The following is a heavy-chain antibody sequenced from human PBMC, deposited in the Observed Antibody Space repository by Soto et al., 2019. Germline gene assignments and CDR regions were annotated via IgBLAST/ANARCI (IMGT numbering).Heavy chain of an antibody. D-gene: IGHD3-3*01. Sequence: ASVKVSCKASGYTFTSYGISWVRQAPGQGLEWMGWISAYNGNTNYAQKLQGRVTMTTDTSTSTAYMELRSLRSDDTAVYYCGRDEILEWLLPFDYWGQGTLVTVSS. CDR2: ISAYNGNT. V-gene: IGHV1-18*01. CDR3: GRDEILEWLLPFDY. J-gene: IGHJ4*02. CDR1: GYTFTSYG.